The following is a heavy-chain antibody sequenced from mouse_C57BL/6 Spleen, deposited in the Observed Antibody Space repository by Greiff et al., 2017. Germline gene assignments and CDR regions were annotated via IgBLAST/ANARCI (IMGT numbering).Heavy chain of an antibody. J-gene: IGHJ2*01. CDR3: ARPNYYGTPYYFDY. Sequence: QVQLQQPGAELVRPGSSVKLSCKASGYTFTSYWMDWVKQRPGQGLEWIGNIYPSDSETHYNQKFKDKATLTVDKSSSTAYMQLSSLTSEDSAVYYCARPNYYGTPYYFDYWGQGTTLTVSS. V-gene: IGHV1-61*01. CDR1: GYTFTSYW. D-gene: IGHD1-1*01. CDR2: IYPSDSET.